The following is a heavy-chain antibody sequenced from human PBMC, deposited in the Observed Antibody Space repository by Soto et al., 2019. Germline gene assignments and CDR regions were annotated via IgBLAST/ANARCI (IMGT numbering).Heavy chain of an antibody. CDR2: MNPNSGDT. Sequence: QVQLVQSGAEVKKPGASVKVSCKASGSTFTSYDINWVRQATGQGLEYLGWMNPNSGDTAYVQKFQGRLTMTWDTSITPAYMELSRLRSEDTALYFCARGVKYGAYSRWFDPWGQGTLVTVSS. CDR3: ARGVKYGAYSRWFDP. V-gene: IGHV1-8*01. CDR1: GSTFTSYD. D-gene: IGHD4-17*01. J-gene: IGHJ5*02.